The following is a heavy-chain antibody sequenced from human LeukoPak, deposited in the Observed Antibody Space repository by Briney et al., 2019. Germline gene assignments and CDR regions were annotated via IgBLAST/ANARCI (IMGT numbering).Heavy chain of an antibody. V-gene: IGHV3-9*01. CDR1: GFTFDDYA. CDR2: ISWNSGSI. J-gene: IGHJ4*02. D-gene: IGHD2-21*02. CDR3: AKTAGYAKSDYFDY. Sequence: GGSLRLSCAASGFTFDDYAMHWVRQAPGKGLEWVSGISWNSGSIGYADSVKGRFTISRDNAKNSLYLRMNSLRAEDTALYYCAKTAGYAKSDYFDYWGKGTLVTVSS.